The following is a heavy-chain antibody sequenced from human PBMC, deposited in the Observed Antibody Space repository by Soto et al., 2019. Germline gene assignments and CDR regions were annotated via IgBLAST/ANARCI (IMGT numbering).Heavy chain of an antibody. CDR1: GGSISSGGYY. J-gene: IGHJ5*02. D-gene: IGHD3-3*01. CDR3: VRGLAGFFWSGSRDKWFDP. V-gene: IGHV4-31*03. Sequence: PSETLSLTCTVSGGSISSGGYYWSWIRQHPGKGLEWIAYIYYSGTTYYKPSLKSRVTISLDTSKNKFSLKLSSVTAADTAVYYCVRGLAGFFWSGSRDKWFDPWGQGTLVTVSS. CDR2: IYYSGTT.